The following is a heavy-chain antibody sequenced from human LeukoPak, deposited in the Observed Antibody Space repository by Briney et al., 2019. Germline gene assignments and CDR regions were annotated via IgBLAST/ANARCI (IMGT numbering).Heavy chain of an antibody. CDR1: GFSFSSYW. CDR3: ARVGVYDVLTGYYPFDY. J-gene: IGHJ4*02. V-gene: IGHV3-7*01. Sequence: PGGSLRLSCAASGFSFSSYWMSWVRQAPGKGLEWVANINQYESEKYYVDSVKGRFTISRDNAKNSLYLQMNNLRAEDTAVYYCARVGVYDVLTGYYPFDYWGQGTLVTVSS. D-gene: IGHD3-9*01. CDR2: INQYESEK.